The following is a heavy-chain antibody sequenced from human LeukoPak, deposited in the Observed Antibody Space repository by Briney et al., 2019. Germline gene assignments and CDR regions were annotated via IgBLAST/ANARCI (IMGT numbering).Heavy chain of an antibody. CDR3: ARVAKERVGGVYYFDY. D-gene: IGHD1-1*01. CDR2: IGTAGDT. CDR1: GFTFSDYD. J-gene: IGHJ4*02. V-gene: IGHV3-13*01. Sequence: PGGSLRLSCAASGFTFSDYDMHWVRQPTGKGLEWVGAIGTAGDTYYTGSVKGRFTISRENAKNSLYLQMNSLRAGDTAVYYCARVAKERVGGVYYFDYWGQGTLVTVSS.